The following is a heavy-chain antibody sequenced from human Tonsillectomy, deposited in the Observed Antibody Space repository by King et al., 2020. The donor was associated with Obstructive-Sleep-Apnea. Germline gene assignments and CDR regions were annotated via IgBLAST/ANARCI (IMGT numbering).Heavy chain of an antibody. J-gene: IGHJ4*02. V-gene: IGHV1-18*04. D-gene: IGHD3-22*01. CDR1: GYTFTSYG. Sequence: VQLVESGAEVKKPGASVKVSCKASGYTFTSYGISWVRQAPGQGLEWMGWISAYNGNTNYAQKLQGRVTITRDTSASTAYMELSSLRSEDTAVFYCAGITMTQVAYWGQGTLVIVSS. CDR3: AGITMTQVAY. CDR2: ISAYNGNT.